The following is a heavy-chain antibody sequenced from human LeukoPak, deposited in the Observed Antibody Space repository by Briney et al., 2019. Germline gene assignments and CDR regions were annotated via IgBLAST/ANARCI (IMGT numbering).Heavy chain of an antibody. J-gene: IGHJ4*02. V-gene: IGHV3-30-3*01. D-gene: IGHD3-10*01. Sequence: PGGSLRLSCAASGFTFSRNSIHWVRQAPGKGLEWVAVISYDGSNKYYADSVKGRFTISRDNPQNTLYLQMNSLRVEDTAVYYCARDYGYGSGTYFDYWGQGTLVTVSS. CDR2: ISYDGSNK. CDR3: ARDYGYGSGTYFDY. CDR1: GFTFSRNS.